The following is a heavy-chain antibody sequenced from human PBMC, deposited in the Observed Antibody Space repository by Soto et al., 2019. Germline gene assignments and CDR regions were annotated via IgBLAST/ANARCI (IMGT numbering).Heavy chain of an antibody. CDR2: TYYRSKWYN. Sequence: PSRGLEWLGRTYYRSKWYNDYAVSVKSRITINPDTSKNQFSLQLNSVTPEDTAVYYCARTVVVAATLGLGPSWGQGTQVTVSS. CDR3: ARTVVVAATLGLGPS. J-gene: IGHJ5*02. V-gene: IGHV6-1*01. D-gene: IGHD2-15*01.